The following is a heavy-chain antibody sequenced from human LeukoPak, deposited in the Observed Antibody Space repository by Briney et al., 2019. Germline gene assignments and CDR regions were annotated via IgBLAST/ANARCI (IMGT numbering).Heavy chain of an antibody. CDR2: IYYSGST. J-gene: IGHJ4*02. Sequence: SETLSLTCTVSGGSISSSSYYWGWIRQPPGKGLEWIGSIYYSGSTYYNPSLKSRVTISVDTSKNQFSLKLSSVTAADTAVYYCARGRLYYDFWSGQTYIDYWGQGTLVTVSS. V-gene: IGHV4-39*01. D-gene: IGHD3-3*01. CDR3: ARGRLYYDFWSGQTYIDY. CDR1: GGSISSSSYY.